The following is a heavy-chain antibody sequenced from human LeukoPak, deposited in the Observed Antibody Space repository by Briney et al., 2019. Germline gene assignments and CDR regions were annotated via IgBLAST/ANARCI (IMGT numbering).Heavy chain of an antibody. J-gene: IGHJ4*02. D-gene: IGHD3-10*01. CDR3: ASVGESDDY. CDR2: INHSGST. CDR1: GGSFSGYY. V-gene: IGHV4-34*01. Sequence: SETLSLTCAVYGGSFSGYYWSWIRQPPGKGLEWIGEINHSGSTNYNPSLKSRVTISVDTSKNQFSLKLSSVTAADTAIYYCASVGESDDYWGQGTPVTVSS.